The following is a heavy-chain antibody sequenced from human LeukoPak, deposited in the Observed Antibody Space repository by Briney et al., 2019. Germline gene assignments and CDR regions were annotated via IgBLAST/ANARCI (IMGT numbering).Heavy chain of an antibody. CDR2: ISGSGGST. CDR3: VRDLYYSHSGTVDY. V-gene: IGHV3-23*01. Sequence: PGGSLRLSCAASGFTFSSYAMSWVRQAPGKGLEWASAISGSGGSTYYADSVKGRFTISRDSSENTLYLQMDSLSVEDTAVYYCVRDLYYSHSGTVDYWGQGTLVTVSS. CDR1: GFTFSSYA. J-gene: IGHJ4*02. D-gene: IGHD3-10*01.